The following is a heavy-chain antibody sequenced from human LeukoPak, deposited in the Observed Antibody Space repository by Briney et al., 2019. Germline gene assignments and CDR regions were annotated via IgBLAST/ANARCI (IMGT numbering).Heavy chain of an antibody. V-gene: IGHV3-21*01. CDR3: ARDGGPYCSSTSCTDY. Sequence: PGGSLRLSCAASGFTFNNYRMNWVRQAPGKGLEWVSSISTTSSYIYYADSVKGRFTISRDNAKNSLYMQMNSLRAEDTAVYFCARDGGPYCSSTSCTDYWGQGTLVTVSS. CDR2: ISTTSSYI. CDR1: GFTFNNYR. J-gene: IGHJ4*02. D-gene: IGHD2-2*01.